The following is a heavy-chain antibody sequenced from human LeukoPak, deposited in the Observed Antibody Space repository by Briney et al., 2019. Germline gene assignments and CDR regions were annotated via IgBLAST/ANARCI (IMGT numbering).Heavy chain of an antibody. V-gene: IGHV3-23*01. CDR3: AREGLVTAIFPTRGYYFDY. Sequence: GGSLRLSCAASGFTFSSYAMSWVRQTPGKGLEWVSAISGSGGSTYYADSVKGRFTISRDNSKNTLFLQMNSLRAEDTAPYYCAREGLVTAIFPTRGYYFDYWGQGTLVTVSS. J-gene: IGHJ4*02. CDR1: GFTFSSYA. CDR2: ISGSGGST. D-gene: IGHD2-21*02.